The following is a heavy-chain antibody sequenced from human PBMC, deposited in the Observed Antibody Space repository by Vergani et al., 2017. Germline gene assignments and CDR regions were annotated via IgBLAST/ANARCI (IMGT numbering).Heavy chain of an antibody. V-gene: IGHV3-49*04. CDR2: IRNKAYGGTT. CDR3: ARPRTARIYYYYMDV. D-gene: IGHD6-6*01. J-gene: IGHJ6*03. Sequence: EVQLVESGGGLVPPGRSLRLSCAASGFSFGDYAMTWVRQAPGKGLEWVAFIRNKAYGGTTEYAASVKGRFTISRDNSKNTLYLQMNSLRAEDTAVYYCARPRTARIYYYYMDVWGKGTTVTVSS. CDR1: GFSFGDYA.